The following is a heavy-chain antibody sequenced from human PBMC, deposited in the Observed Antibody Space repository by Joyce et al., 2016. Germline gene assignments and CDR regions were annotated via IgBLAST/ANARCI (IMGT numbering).Heavy chain of an antibody. CDR1: GLTFRTTW. Sequence: VQLVESGGGLVQPGESLRLSCGVSGLTFRTTWMSWVRQAPGKGLEWIGRIKSKNDGGTLDYIETVKGRFTLSRDDSTNTVYLQMDSLKIEATAMYYCTTDPRYWGRGTLVTVSS. CDR3: TTDPRY. CDR2: IKSKNDGGTL. V-gene: IGHV3-15*01. J-gene: IGHJ4*02.